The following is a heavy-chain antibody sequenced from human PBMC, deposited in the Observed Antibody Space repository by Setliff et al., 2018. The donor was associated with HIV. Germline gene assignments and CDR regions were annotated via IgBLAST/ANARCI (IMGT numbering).Heavy chain of an antibody. CDR1: GGSFSGFS. CDR2: INNYGVT. V-gene: IGHV4-34*01. Sequence: SETLSLTCAVYGGSFSGFSWNWIWQPPGKGLEWIGDINNYGVTLYTSSLAGRVTISVDTSKNQFSLTLKSLTVADTALYFCSRGPTIRGSFTGVVYTAPLPSFDTWSQGSLVTVSS. CDR3: SRGPTIRGSFTGVVYTAPLPSFDT. D-gene: IGHD3-3*01. J-gene: IGHJ4*02.